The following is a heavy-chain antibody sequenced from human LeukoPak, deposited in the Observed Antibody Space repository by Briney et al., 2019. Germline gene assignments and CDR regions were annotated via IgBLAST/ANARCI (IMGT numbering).Heavy chain of an antibody. D-gene: IGHD6-19*01. CDR3: ARVSGWYWFDN. CDR2: ISSNGRIT. CDR1: GFTFGTYA. V-gene: IGHV3-64*02. J-gene: IGHJ4*02. Sequence: GSPRLSCAASGFTFGTYAMHWVRQAPGKGLEYVSAISSNGRITYYADSVKGRFTISRDNSKNILYLQMGSLRTEDTAVYYCARVSGWYWFDNWGQGTLVTVSS.